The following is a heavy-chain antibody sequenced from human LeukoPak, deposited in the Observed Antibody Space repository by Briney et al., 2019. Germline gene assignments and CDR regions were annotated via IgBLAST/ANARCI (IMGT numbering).Heavy chain of an antibody. J-gene: IGHJ4*02. CDR3: AADYYDSGGVFDY. CDR1: GFTFTSSA. CDR2: IVVGSGNT. Sequence: GASVKVSCKASGFTFTSSAMQWVRQARGQRLEWIGWIVVGSGNTNYAQKFQERVTITRDMSTSTAYMELSSLRSEDTAVYYCAADYYDSGGVFDYWGQGTLVTVSS. V-gene: IGHV1-58*02. D-gene: IGHD3-22*01.